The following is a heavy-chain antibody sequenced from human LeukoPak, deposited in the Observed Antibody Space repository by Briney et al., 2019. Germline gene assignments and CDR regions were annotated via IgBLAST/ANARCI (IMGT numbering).Heavy chain of an antibody. CDR2: ISNCEYST. D-gene: IGHD1-14*01. Sequence: SGGSLSLLCGVSGLLFSIYGIHWARHARGKALEWVSTISNCEYSTYYADSVEGRHNISRANYENTLYLQMNNLRAEHTAVYYCAKTTGYLLWGQGTLVTVSS. V-gene: IGHV3-23*01. CDR3: AKTTGYLL. CDR1: GLLFSIYG. J-gene: IGHJ4*02.